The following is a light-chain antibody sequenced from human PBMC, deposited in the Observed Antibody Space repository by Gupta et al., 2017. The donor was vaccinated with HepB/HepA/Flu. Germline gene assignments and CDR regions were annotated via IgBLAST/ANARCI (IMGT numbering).Light chain of an antibody. Sequence: HSVLTHAPSASGTPGQRVTISCSGSSSNIGSNTVNWYQHLPGTDTKNLILCKAHRPSGVLGRFLSVSSGNYASPVTRGVQSEEEADDYCALSDASIIGWGFGGGTKLTVL. V-gene: IGLV1-44*01. J-gene: IGLJ2*01. CDR1: SSNIGSNT. CDR3: ALSDASIIGWG. CDR2: CKA.